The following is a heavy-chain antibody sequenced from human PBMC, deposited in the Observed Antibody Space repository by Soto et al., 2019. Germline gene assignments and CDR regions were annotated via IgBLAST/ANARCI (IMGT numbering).Heavy chain of an antibody. V-gene: IGHV1-46*01. Sequence: QVQLVQSGDEVKKPVASVKVSCKASGYNFTSYNMHWVRQDPGQGLEWVGMINPLGFSTTYAQKVRGRVTMTRDTSTSTVYMELTNLRSDDTAVYYCARAAGRFGELYWFDPCGQGTLVTVSP. CDR3: ARAAGRFGELYWFDP. J-gene: IGHJ5*02. CDR1: GYNFTSYN. D-gene: IGHD3-10*01. CDR2: INPLGFST.